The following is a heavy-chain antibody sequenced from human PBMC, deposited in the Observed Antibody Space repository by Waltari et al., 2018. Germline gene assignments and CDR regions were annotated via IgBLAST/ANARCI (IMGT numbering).Heavy chain of an antibody. Sequence: EVQLLESGGGLVQPGGSLRLSCAASGFTFSSYAMSWVRQAPGKGLEWVSAIRGSGGSTSYADSVKGRFTISIDNSKNPLYLQMNSLRAEDPAVYYCAKDRGIAAAGTRGCFDYWGQGTLVTVSS. CDR1: GFTFSSYA. D-gene: IGHD6-13*01. V-gene: IGHV3-23*01. CDR3: AKDRGIAAAGTRGCFDY. CDR2: IRGSGGST. J-gene: IGHJ4*02.